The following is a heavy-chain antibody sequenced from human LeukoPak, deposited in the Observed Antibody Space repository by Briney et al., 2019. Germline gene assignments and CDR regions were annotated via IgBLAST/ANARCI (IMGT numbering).Heavy chain of an antibody. CDR2: ISSSSSYI. D-gene: IGHD6-6*01. J-gene: IGHJ4*02. CDR3: ARDIIAARPVDY. V-gene: IGHV3-21*01. CDR1: GFTFSTYS. Sequence: GGSLRLSCAASGFTFSTYSMNWVPQAPGKGLEWVSSISSSSSYIYYADSVKGRFTISRDNAKNSLYLQMNSLRAEDTAVYYCARDIIAARPVDYWGQGTLVTVSS.